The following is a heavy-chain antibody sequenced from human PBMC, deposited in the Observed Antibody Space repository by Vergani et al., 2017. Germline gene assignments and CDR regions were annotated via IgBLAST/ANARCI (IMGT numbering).Heavy chain of an antibody. Sequence: QVQLQESGPGLVKPSETLSLTCTVSGGSISSYYWSWIRQPPGKGLEWIGYIYYSGSTNYNPSLKSRVTISGDTSKNQSSLKLSSVTAADTAVYYCARPDNYGDYVPFDYWGQGTLVTVSS. CDR2: IYYSGST. V-gene: IGHV4-59*01. J-gene: IGHJ4*02. D-gene: IGHD4-17*01. CDR3: ARPDNYGDYVPFDY. CDR1: GGSISSYY.